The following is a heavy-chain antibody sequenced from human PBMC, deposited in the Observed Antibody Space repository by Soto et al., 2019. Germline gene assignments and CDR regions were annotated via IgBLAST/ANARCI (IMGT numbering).Heavy chain of an antibody. D-gene: IGHD6-6*01. CDR3: AREGQLGY. V-gene: IGHV1-18*01. J-gene: IGHJ4*02. CDR1: GDTFSFYT. CDR2: INPILSMS. Sequence: ASVKVSCKASGDTFSFYTINWVRQAPGLGLEWVGRINPILSMSNYAQKLQGRVTLTTDTSTSTAYMELRSLRSDDTAVYYCAREGQLGYWGQGTLVTVSS.